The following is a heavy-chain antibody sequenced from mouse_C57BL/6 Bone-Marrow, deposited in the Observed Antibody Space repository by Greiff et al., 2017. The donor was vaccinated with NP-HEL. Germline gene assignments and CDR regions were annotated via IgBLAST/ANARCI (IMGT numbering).Heavy chain of an antibody. Sequence: QVQLQQPGAELVKPGASVKLSCKASGYTFTSYWMRWVKQRPGQGLEWIGEIDPSDSYTNYNQKFKGKATLTVDTSSSTAYMQLSSLTSEDSAVYYCARYDPWFAYWGQGTLVTVSA. CDR1: GYTFTSYW. J-gene: IGHJ3*01. CDR3: ARYDPWFAY. D-gene: IGHD2-3*01. CDR2: IDPSDSYT. V-gene: IGHV1-50*01.